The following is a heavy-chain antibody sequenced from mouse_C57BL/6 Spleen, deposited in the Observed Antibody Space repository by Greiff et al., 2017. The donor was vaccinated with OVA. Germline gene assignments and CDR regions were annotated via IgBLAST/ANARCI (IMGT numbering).Heavy chain of an antibody. CDR2: INPSTGGT. CDR1: GYSFTGYY. V-gene: IGHV1-42*01. CDR3: ARHSYAMDY. Sequence: EVMLVESGPELVKPGASVKISCKASGYSFTGYYMNWVKQSPEKSLEWIGEINPSTGGTTYNQKFKAKATLTVDKSSSTAYMQLKSLTSEDSAVYYCARHSYAMDYWGQGTSVTVSS. J-gene: IGHJ4*01.